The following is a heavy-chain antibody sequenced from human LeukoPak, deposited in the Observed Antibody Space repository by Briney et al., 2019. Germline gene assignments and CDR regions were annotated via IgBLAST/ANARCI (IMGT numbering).Heavy chain of an antibody. Sequence: ASVKVSCKASGYTFTGYYMHWERQAPGQGLEWMGRINPNSGGTNYAQKFQGRVTMTRDTSISTAYMELSRLRSDDTAVYYCARDSFRGVAAAGTDFDYWGQGTLVTVSS. J-gene: IGHJ4*02. CDR3: ARDSFRGVAAAGTDFDY. V-gene: IGHV1-2*06. D-gene: IGHD6-13*01. CDR2: INPNSGGT. CDR1: GYTFTGYY.